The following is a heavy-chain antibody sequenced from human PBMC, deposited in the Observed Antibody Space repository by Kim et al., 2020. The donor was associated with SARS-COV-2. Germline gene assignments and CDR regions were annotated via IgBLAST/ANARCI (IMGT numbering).Heavy chain of an antibody. Sequence: SETLSLTCAVYGGSFSGYYWSWIRQPPGKGLEWIGEINHSGSTNYNPSLKSRVTISVDTSKNQFSLKLSSVTAADTAVYYCARGTGKVRGVIRSRYYFDYWGQGTLVTVSS. CDR2: INHSGST. V-gene: IGHV4-34*01. CDR1: GGSFSGYY. D-gene: IGHD3-10*01. J-gene: IGHJ4*02. CDR3: ARGTGKVRGVIRSRYYFDY.